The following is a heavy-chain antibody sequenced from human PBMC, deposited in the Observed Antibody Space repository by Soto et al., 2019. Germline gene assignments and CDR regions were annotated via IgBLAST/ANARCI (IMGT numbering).Heavy chain of an antibody. CDR3: AKGSGGAAGPLDY. CDR2: ISGSGGST. D-gene: IGHD6-13*01. V-gene: IGHV3-23*01. J-gene: IGHJ4*02. CDR1: GFTFSSYA. Sequence: GGSLRLSCAASGFTFSSYAMSWVRQAPGKGLEWVSAISGSGGSTYYADSVKGRFTISRDNSKNTLYLQMNSLRAEDSTVSYCAKGSGGAAGPLDYWGQGTLVTVSS.